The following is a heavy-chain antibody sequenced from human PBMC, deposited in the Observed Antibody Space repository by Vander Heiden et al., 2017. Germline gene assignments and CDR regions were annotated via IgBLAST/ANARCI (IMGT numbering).Heavy chain of an antibody. Sequence: VGHIRSKANSYATAYAASVKGRFTISRDDSKNTAYLQINSLKTEDTAVYYCARQDYYDSSDEEAYYYGMDDWGQGTTVTVSS. V-gene: IGHV3-73*01. CDR2: IRSKANSYAT. D-gene: IGHD3-22*01. CDR3: ARQDYYDSSDEEAYYYGMDD. J-gene: IGHJ6*02.